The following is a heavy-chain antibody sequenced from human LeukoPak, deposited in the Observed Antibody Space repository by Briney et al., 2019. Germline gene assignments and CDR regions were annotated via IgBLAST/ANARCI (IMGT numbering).Heavy chain of an antibody. CDR2: ISAYNGNT. D-gene: IGHD3-16*02. CDR1: GYTFTSYG. J-gene: IGHJ4*02. Sequence: ASVKVSCKASGYTFTSYGISWVRQAPGQGLEWMGWISAYNGNTNYAQKLQGRVTMTTDTSTSTAYMELRCLRSDDTAVYYCARGELMITFGGVIVAQFDYWGQGTLVTVSS. CDR3: ARGELMITFGGVIVAQFDY. V-gene: IGHV1-18*01.